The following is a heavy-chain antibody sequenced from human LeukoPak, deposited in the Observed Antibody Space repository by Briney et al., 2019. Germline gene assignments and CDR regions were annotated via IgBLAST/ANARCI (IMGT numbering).Heavy chain of an antibody. J-gene: IGHJ4*02. CDR1: GFTFSSYA. V-gene: IGHV3-23*01. Sequence: PGGSLRLSCAASGFTFSSYAMSWVRQAPGKGLEWVSAISGSGGSTYYADSVKGRFTISRDNSKNTLYLQMNSLRAEDTAVYYCARNPSASARSHYFDYWGQGTLVTVSS. CDR2: ISGSGGST. CDR3: ARNPSASARSHYFDY. D-gene: IGHD6-6*01.